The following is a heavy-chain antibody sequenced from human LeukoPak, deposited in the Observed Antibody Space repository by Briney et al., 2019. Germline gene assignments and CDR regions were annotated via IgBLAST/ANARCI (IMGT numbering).Heavy chain of an antibody. CDR3: ARYDFWSMYGMDV. CDR2: IYYSGST. CDR1: GGSISSGGYY. Sequence: SETLSLTCTVSGGSISSGGYYWSWIRQHPGKGLEWIGYIYYSGSTYYNPSLKSRVIISVDTSKNQFSLKLSSVTAADTAVYYCARYDFWSMYGMDVWGQGTTVTVSS. J-gene: IGHJ6*02. D-gene: IGHD3-3*01. V-gene: IGHV4-31*03.